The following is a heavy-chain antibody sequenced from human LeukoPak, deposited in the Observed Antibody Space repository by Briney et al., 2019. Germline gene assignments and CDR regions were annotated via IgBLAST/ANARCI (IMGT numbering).Heavy chain of an antibody. CDR2: IYYSGST. V-gene: IGHV4-39*01. CDR1: GGSIRSSSYY. J-gene: IGHJ4*02. CDR3: ARPYYDSSGYYYPYYFDY. D-gene: IGHD3-22*01. Sequence: SETLSLTCTVSGGSIRSSSYYWGWIRQPPGTGLEWIGSIYYSGSTYYNPSLKSRVTISVDTSKNQFSLKLSSVTAADTAVYYCARPYYDSSGYYYPYYFDYWGQGTLVTVSS.